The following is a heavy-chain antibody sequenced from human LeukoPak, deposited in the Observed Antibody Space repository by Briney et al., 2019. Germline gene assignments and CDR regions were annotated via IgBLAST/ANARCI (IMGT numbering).Heavy chain of an antibody. CDR1: GFTFSSYT. J-gene: IGHJ5*02. CDR3: ARVFNYYDTSGYYT. CDR2: ISYDGSNE. V-gene: IGHV3-30-3*01. D-gene: IGHD3-22*01. Sequence: PGRSLRLSCAASGFTFSSYTMHWVRQAPGKGLEWVAVISYDGSNEYYADSVKGRFTISRDSSKNTLYLQMNSLGDEDTAVYYCARVFNYYDTSGYYTWGQGTLVTVSS.